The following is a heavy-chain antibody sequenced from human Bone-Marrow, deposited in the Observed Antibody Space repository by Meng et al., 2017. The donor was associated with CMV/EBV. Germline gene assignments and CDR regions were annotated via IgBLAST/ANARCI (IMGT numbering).Heavy chain of an antibody. J-gene: IGHJ1*01. CDR1: GGTFSSYA. V-gene: IGHV1-69*06. CDR2: IIPIFGTA. CDR3: AYSDIAAAGTGGYFQH. Sequence: SGGTFSSYAISWVRQAPGQGLEWMGGIIPIFGTANYAQKFQGRVTITADKSTSTAYMELSSLRSEDTAVYYCAYSDIAAAGTGGYFQHWGQGTLVTVSS. D-gene: IGHD6-13*01.